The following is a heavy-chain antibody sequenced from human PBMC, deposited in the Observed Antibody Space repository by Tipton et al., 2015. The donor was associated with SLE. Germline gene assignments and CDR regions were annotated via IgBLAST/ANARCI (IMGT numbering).Heavy chain of an antibody. CDR3: ARLSTDYADRSGYGYFDH. D-gene: IGHD3-22*01. CDR2: IYHTGTT. Sequence: TLSLTCVVSDYSISSTHYWGWSRQPPGKGLEWIGNIYHTGTTYYIPSLKSRVTISIDTSKNNFSLKMTAVTAADTAVYYCARLSTDYADRSGYGYFDHWGQGTLVTVSS. CDR1: DYSISSTHY. J-gene: IGHJ4*02. V-gene: IGHV4-38-2*01.